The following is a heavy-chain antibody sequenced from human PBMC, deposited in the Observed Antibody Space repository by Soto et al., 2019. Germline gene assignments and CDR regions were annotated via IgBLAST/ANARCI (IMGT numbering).Heavy chain of an antibody. Sequence: PGESLKISCKGSGYSFTSYWISWVRQMPGKGLEWMGRIDPSDSYTNYSPSFQGHVTISADKSISTAYLQWSSLKASDTAMHYCALDTAMEAYYYYGMDVWGQGTTVTVSS. V-gene: IGHV5-10-1*01. J-gene: IGHJ6*02. D-gene: IGHD5-18*01. CDR2: IDPSDSYT. CDR1: GYSFTSYW. CDR3: ALDTAMEAYYYYGMDV.